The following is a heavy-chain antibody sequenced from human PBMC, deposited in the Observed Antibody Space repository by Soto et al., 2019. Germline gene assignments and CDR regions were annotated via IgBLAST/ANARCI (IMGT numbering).Heavy chain of an antibody. CDR3: ARADYGDYVDY. J-gene: IGHJ4*02. V-gene: IGHV4-59*01. D-gene: IGHD4-17*01. CDR1: GGSISSYY. Sequence: SETLSLTCTVSGGSISSYYWSWIRQPPGMGLEWIGYIYYSGSTNYNPSLKSRVTISVDTSKNQFSLKLSSVTAADTAVYYCARADYGDYVDYWGQGTLVTVSS. CDR2: IYYSGST.